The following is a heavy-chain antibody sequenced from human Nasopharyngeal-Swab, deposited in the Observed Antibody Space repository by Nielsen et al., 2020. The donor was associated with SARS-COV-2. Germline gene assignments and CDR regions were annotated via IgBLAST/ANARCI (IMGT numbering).Heavy chain of an antibody. CDR2: INPNSGGT. J-gene: IGHJ5*02. CDR3: ARWYPNWFDP. V-gene: IGHV1-2*06. CDR1: GGTFSSYA. Sequence: ASVKVSCKASGGTFSSYAISWVRQAPGQGLEWMGRINPNSGGTNYAQKFQGRVTMTRDTSISTAYMELSRLRSDDTAVYYCARWYPNWFDPWGQGTLVTVSS. D-gene: IGHD2-15*01.